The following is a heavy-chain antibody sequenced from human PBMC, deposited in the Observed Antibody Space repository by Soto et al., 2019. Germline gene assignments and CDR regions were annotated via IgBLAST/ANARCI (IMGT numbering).Heavy chain of an antibody. CDR3: ARGHYYILTGYSYLFDY. Sequence: QVQLVQSGAAVKKPGASVKVSCKASGYTFTSYAMHLVRQAPGQRLEWMGWSNAGNGNTKYSQKFKGRVTITRDTSASTVYMEPSSLRSEDPDVYYCARGHYYILTGYSYLFDYWGQGTLVTVSS. CDR2: SNAGNGNT. D-gene: IGHD3-9*01. CDR1: GYTFTSYA. J-gene: IGHJ4*02. V-gene: IGHV1-3*01.